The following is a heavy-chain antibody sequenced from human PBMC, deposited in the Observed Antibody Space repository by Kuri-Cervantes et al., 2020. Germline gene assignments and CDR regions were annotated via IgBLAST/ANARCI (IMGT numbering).Heavy chain of an antibody. CDR2: XXYSXXT. V-gene: IGHV4-61*08. CDR1: VGSXSSGGYY. D-gene: IGHD6-13*01. Sequence: SETLSXXXTXSVGSXSSGGYYWSWXRQXPXEGLXXIGYXXYSXXTNYNXXLKSRXXISVDTXXNQFSLXLSSVTAADTAXYYCARGSSXARDWFDPWGQGTLVTVSS. CDR3: ARGSSXARDWFDP. J-gene: IGHJ5*02.